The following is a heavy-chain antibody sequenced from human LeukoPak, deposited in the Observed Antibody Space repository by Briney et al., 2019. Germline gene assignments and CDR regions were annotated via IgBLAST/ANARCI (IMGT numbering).Heavy chain of an antibody. V-gene: IGHV3-21*01. CDR2: ISSSSSYI. D-gene: IGHD5-12*01. J-gene: IGHJ4*02. CDR1: GFTFGAYS. Sequence: GGSLRLSCAASGFTFGAYSMNWVRQAPGKGLEWVSCISSSSSYIYYADSVKGRFTISRDNAKNSLSLQMNSLRAEDTAVYYCARALEEGEYSGYDGPPGYWGQGILVTVSS. CDR3: ARALEEGEYSGYDGPPGY.